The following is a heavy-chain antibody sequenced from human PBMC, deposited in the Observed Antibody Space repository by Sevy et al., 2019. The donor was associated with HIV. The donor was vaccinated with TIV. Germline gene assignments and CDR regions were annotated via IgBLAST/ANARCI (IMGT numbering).Heavy chain of an antibody. J-gene: IGHJ4*02. CDR2: ISSGSTYT. CDR3: ARDRRNYAGQYFDY. Sequence: GGSLRLSCAASGFTFSDYYMSWIRQAPGKGLEWVSDISSGSTYTNYADSVKGRFTISRDNAKNSLYLQMNSLTVEDTAVYYCARDRRNYAGQYFDYWGQGTLVTVYS. D-gene: IGHD3-16*01. V-gene: IGHV3-11*06. CDR1: GFTFSDYY.